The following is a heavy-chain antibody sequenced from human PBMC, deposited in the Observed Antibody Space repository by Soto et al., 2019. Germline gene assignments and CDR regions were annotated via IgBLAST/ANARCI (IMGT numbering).Heavy chain of an antibody. D-gene: IGHD3-22*01. Sequence: PSETLSLTFSVSGASISHFYWSWIRQSPGRGLEWIGYISFSGSVNYNPSLKSRVTMTIDTSASQFSLNLTSVTAADTGVYYCAKIAYDSSGFLQIYFDSWGQGTLVTVSS. CDR3: AKIAYDSSGFLQIYFDS. J-gene: IGHJ4*02. CDR2: ISFSGSV. V-gene: IGHV4-59*01. CDR1: GASISHFY.